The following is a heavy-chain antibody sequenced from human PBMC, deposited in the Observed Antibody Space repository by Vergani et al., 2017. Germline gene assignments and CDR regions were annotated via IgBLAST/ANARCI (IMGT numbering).Heavy chain of an antibody. CDR3: AREGGVYYYGMDV. V-gene: IGHV3-48*03. Sequence: EVQLVESGGGLVQPGGSLRLSCAASGFTFSSYEMNWVRQAPGKGLEWVSYISSSGSTIYYADSVKGRFTISRYNAKNSLSLQMNSLRAADTAVDYCAREGGVYYYGMDVWGQGTTVTVSS. CDR1: GFTFSSYE. D-gene: IGHD2-8*01. CDR2: ISSSGSTI. J-gene: IGHJ6*02.